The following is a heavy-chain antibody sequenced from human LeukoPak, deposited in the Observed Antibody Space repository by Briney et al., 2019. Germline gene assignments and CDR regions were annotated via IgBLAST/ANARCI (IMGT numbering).Heavy chain of an antibody. Sequence: PGGSLRLSCAASASTFSRYWMHWVRQAPGKGLVWVSRVKSDGSDTIYADSVKGRFTISRDNAKNTLYLQMDSLRAEDTAVYYCTTGIGNYYYYWGQGTLVTVAS. CDR3: TTGIGNYYYY. J-gene: IGHJ4*02. D-gene: IGHD3-10*01. V-gene: IGHV3-74*01. CDR1: ASTFSRYW. CDR2: VKSDGSDT.